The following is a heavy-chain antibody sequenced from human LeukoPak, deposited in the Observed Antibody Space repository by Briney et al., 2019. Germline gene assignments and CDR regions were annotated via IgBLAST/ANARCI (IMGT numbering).Heavy chain of an antibody. CDR2: IDPSDSYT. J-gene: IGHJ6*04. V-gene: IGHV5-10-1*01. Sequence: LGGSLEISGQGSGSRFTSYWISWVRQLPGKGLEWMGRIDPSDSYTNYSPSFQGHVTISADKSISTAYLQWSSLKASDTAMYYCARLNGGPVGYYGMDVWGKGTTVTVSS. CDR1: GSRFTSYW. CDR3: ARLNGGPVGYYGMDV. D-gene: IGHD2-8*01.